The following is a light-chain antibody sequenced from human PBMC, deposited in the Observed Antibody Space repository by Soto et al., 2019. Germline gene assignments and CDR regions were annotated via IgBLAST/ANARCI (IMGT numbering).Light chain of an antibody. CDR2: EVN. V-gene: IGLV2-23*02. J-gene: IGLJ3*02. CDR1: SSDVGLYNL. CDR3: CSYVGSSILM. Sequence: QSVLTQPASVSGSPGQSITISCTGTSSDVGLYNLVSWYQQLPGKAPTLIIYEVNARPSGISDRFSGSKSGNTASLTISGLQDEYEDDYYCCSYVGSSILMFGGGTKLTVL.